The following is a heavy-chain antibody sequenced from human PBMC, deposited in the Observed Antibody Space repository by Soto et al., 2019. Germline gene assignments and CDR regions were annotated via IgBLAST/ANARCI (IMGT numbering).Heavy chain of an antibody. CDR3: ARARLTFAYGMDV. J-gene: IGHJ6*02. D-gene: IGHD3-16*01. Sequence: QVQLQESGPGLVKPSETLSLTCSVSGTSVSNYYWSWIRQPAGKGLEHIGRIYTSGSTSYNPSLKSRVTMSMDTSQTQIYLNLTSVTAADTAVYYCARARLTFAYGMDVWGQGATVTVPS. CDR1: GTSVSNYY. V-gene: IGHV4-4*07. CDR2: IYTSGST.